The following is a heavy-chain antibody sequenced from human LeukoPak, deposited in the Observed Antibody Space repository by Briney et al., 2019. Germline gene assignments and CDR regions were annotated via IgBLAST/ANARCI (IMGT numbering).Heavy chain of an antibody. CDR3: ARDPNPPDAFDI. J-gene: IGHJ3*02. CDR2: IIPIFGTA. Sequence: ASVKVSCTASGGTFSSYTISWVRQAPGQGLEWMGGIIPIFGTANYAQKFQGRVTITADESTSTAYMELSSLRSEDTAVYYCARDPNPPDAFDIWGQGTMVTVSS. CDR1: GGTFSSYT. D-gene: IGHD1-14*01. V-gene: IGHV1-69*13.